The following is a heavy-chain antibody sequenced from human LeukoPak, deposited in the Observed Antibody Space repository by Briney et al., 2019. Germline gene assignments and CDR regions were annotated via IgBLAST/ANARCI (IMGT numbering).Heavy chain of an antibody. CDR2: IWYDGSNK. CDR1: GFTFSSYG. Sequence: GGSLRLSCAASGFTFSSYGMHWVRQAPGKGLEWVAVIWYDGSNKYYADSAKGRFTISRDNSKNTLYLQMNSLRAEDTAVYYCARDPSYYYDSSGYYLDYWGQGTLVTVSS. D-gene: IGHD3-22*01. CDR3: ARDPSYYYDSSGYYLDY. V-gene: IGHV3-33*01. J-gene: IGHJ4*02.